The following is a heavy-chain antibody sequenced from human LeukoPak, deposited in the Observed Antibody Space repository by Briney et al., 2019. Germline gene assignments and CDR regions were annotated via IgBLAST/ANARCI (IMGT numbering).Heavy chain of an antibody. V-gene: IGHV3-21*01. J-gene: IGHJ6*02. Sequence: GGSLRLSCAASGFTFSSYSMNWVRQAPGKGLEWVSSISSSSSYIYYADSVKGRFTISRDNAKNSLYLQMNSLRAEDTAVYYCARDPFTGTGSHSGYYYYPMDVWGQGTTVTVSS. CDR1: GFTFSSYS. CDR3: ARDPFTGTGSHSGYYYYPMDV. D-gene: IGHD6-19*01. CDR2: ISSSSSYI.